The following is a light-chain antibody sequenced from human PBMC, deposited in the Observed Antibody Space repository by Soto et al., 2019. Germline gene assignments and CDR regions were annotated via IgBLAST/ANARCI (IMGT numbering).Light chain of an antibody. CDR3: CSDGGSRSWV. CDR2: EGS. V-gene: IGLV2-23*01. J-gene: IGLJ3*02. CDR1: NNDVANYNL. Sequence: QSALTQPASVSGSPGQSITISCTGTNNDVANYNLVSWYQQHPGKAPKLRIYEGSKRPSGVSNRFSGSKSANTASLTISGLEAEDEGDYYCCSDGGSRSWVFGGGTKLTVL.